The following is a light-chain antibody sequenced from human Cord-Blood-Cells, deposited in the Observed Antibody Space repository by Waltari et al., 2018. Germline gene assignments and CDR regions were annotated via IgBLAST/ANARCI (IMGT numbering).Light chain of an antibody. V-gene: IGKV1-9*01. CDR3: QQLNSYPLT. CDR1: QGISSY. J-gene: IGKJ4*01. CDR2: AAS. Sequence: IQLTQSPSFLSASVGDRVTITCRANQGISSYLAWYQHKPGKAPKLLIYAASTLQSGVPSRFSGSGSGTEFTLTISSLQPEDFATYYCQQLNSYPLTFGGGTKVEIK.